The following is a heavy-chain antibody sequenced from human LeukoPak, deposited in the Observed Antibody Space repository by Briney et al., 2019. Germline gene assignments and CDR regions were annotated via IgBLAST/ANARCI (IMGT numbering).Heavy chain of an antibody. D-gene: IGHD6-13*01. CDR1: GGSISSSSYY. V-gene: IGHV4-39*01. J-gene: IGHJ4*02. CDR2: IYYSGST. Sequence: SETLSLTCTVSGGSISSSSYYWGWIRQPPGKGLEWIGSIYYSGSTYYNPSLKSRVTISVDTSKNQFSLTLSSVTAADTAVYYCARQSLRRYSSSWWDYWGQGTLVTVSS. CDR3: ARQSLRRYSSSWWDY.